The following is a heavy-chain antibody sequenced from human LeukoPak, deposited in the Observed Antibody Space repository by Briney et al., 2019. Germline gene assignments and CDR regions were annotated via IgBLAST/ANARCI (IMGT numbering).Heavy chain of an antibody. CDR3: ARSTYSRDAFDI. D-gene: IGHD2-21*01. Sequence: SETLSLTCTVSGGSISSYYWSWIRQPPGKGLEWIGYIYYSGSTNYNPSLKSRVTISVDTSKNQFSLKLSSVTAADTAVFYCARSTYSRDAFDIWGLGTIVTVSS. CDR1: GGSISSYY. V-gene: IGHV4-59*01. J-gene: IGHJ3*02. CDR2: IYYSGST.